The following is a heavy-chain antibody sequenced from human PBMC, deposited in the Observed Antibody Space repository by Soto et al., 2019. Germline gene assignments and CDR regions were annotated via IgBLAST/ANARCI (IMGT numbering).Heavy chain of an antibody. D-gene: IGHD2-21*02. CDR2: ISFDGTAT. CDR3: VRDRRLRGHPFDI. J-gene: IGHJ3*02. Sequence: DVQLVESGGGLVQPGGSLRLSCAVSGFSFSSSWMHWVRQAPGKGLVWVSRISFDGTATTSADAVKGRFIISRDNAKNTLFLQMHNLRADDTAMYYCVRDRRLRGHPFDIWGQGTFVSVSS. V-gene: IGHV3-74*03. CDR1: GFSFSSSW.